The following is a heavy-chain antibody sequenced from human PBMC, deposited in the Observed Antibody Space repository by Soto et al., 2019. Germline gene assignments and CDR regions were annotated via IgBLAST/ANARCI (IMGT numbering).Heavy chain of an antibody. V-gene: IGHV3-53*01. CDR3: ARDREPDGIRTFDS. J-gene: IGHJ4*02. D-gene: IGHD3-3*02. Sequence: GSLRLSCAAFGFTLDKYTMGWVRQAPGKGLEWVAESFSSGGTQYADSVKGRFTISRDNSRNMVFLQMNGLRVEDTALYYCARDREPDGIRTFDSWGQGALVTVSS. CDR1: GFTLDKYT. CDR2: SFSSGGT.